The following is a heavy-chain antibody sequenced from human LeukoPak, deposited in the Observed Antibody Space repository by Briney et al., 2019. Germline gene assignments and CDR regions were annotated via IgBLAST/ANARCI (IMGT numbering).Heavy chain of an antibody. V-gene: IGHV1-18*01. CDR1: GYTFTNYG. D-gene: IGHD3-22*01. Sequence: GASVKVSCKASGYTFTNYGIIWVRQAPGQGLEWMGWISAYNANTNYPQKVQGRVTLTTDTSTSTAYMELRSLTSDDTAVYYCARSHSGSLRAPFDYWGQGTLDTVSS. CDR2: ISAYNANT. J-gene: IGHJ4*02. CDR3: ARSHSGSLRAPFDY.